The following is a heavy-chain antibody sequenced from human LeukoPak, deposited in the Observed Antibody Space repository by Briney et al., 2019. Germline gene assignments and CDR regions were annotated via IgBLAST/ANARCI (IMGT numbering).Heavy chain of an antibody. D-gene: IGHD1-1*01. CDR1: GGSISNYY. CDR3: ARVRPIIATTGISYYFAMDV. Sequence: SETLSLTCSVSGGSISNYYWNWVRQPAGKGLEWIGRVYTSGSTSYNPSLKSRVTMLATMSKNQFSPKENSVTAADTAVYYCARVRPIIATTGISYYFAMDVWGQGATVTVSS. CDR2: VYTSGST. J-gene: IGHJ6*02. V-gene: IGHV4-4*07.